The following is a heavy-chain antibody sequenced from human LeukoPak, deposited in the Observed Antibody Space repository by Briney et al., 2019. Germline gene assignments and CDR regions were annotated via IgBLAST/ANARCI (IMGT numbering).Heavy chain of an antibody. J-gene: IGHJ5*02. V-gene: IGHV3-23*01. CDR3: GKDGPRVAGTSSWFDP. CDR2: ISSSGGST. D-gene: IGHD6-19*01. Sequence: GGSLRLSCAASGFIFSNYAMSWVRQAPGKGLDWVSGISSSGGSTYYADSVKGRFTISRDNSKNTLFLQMNSLRAEDTAVYYCGKDGPRVAGTSSWFDPWGQGTPVTVSS. CDR1: GFIFSNYA.